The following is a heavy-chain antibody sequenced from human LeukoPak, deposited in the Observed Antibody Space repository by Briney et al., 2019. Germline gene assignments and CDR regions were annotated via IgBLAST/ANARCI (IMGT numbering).Heavy chain of an antibody. Sequence: GGSLRLSCAASGLTFSDYYMSWIRQAPGKGLEWVSYISSSGSTIYYADSVKGRFTISRDNAKNSLYLQMNSLRAEDTAVYYRARAPISGWDVWRQGTTVTVSS. D-gene: IGHD6-19*01. CDR2: ISSSGSTI. CDR1: GLTFSDYY. CDR3: ARAPISGWDV. V-gene: IGHV3-11*01. J-gene: IGHJ6*02.